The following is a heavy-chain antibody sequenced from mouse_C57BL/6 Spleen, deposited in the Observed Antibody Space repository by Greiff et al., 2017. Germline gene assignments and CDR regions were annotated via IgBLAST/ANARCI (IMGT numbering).Heavy chain of an antibody. CDR3: ARYLRRYFDV. D-gene: IGHD2-12*01. CDR2: IDPSDSYT. J-gene: IGHJ1*03. CDR1: GYTFTSYW. V-gene: IGHV1-69*01. Sequence: VQLQQPGAELVMPGASVKLSCKASGYTFTSYWMHWVKQRPGQGLEWIGEIDPSDSYTNYNQKFKGKSTLTVDKSSSTAYMQLSSLTSEDSAVYYCARYLRRYFDVWGTGTTVTVSS.